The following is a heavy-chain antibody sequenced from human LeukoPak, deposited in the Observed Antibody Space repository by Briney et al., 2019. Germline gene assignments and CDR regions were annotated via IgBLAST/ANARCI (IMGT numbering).Heavy chain of an antibody. CDR2: INPNSGGT. D-gene: IGHD3-22*01. J-gene: IGHJ5*02. CDR1: GYTFTSNY. V-gene: IGHV1-2*06. Sequence: ASVKVSCKASGYTFTSNYIHWVRQAPGQGLEWMGRINPNSGGTNYAQKFQGRVTMTRDTSISTAYIELSRLRSDDTAVYYCARDDSSGYYSGPWGQGTLVTVSS. CDR3: ARDDSSGYYSGP.